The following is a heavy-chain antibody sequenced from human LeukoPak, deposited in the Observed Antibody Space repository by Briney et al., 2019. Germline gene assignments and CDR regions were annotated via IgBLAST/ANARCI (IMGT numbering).Heavy chain of an antibody. Sequence: SQTLSLTCAISGDSVSINSAAWNWIRQSPSRGLEWLGRTYYRSKWYNDAVSVKSRITIKPDTSKNQFSLQLNSVTPEDTAVYSSARLPDYYSRLGAPGWGQGTLVTVSS. D-gene: IGHD3-10*01. J-gene: IGHJ4*02. CDR2: TYYRSKWYN. CDR1: GDSVSINSAA. V-gene: IGHV6-1*01. CDR3: ARLPDYYSRLGAPG.